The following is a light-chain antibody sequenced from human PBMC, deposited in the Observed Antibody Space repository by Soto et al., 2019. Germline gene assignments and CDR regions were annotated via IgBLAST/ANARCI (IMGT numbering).Light chain of an antibody. V-gene: IGKV3-15*01. Sequence: EIVMTQSPATLSVSPGERATLSCRARQSVSSNLAWYQKKPGQAPRLLIYGASTRATVIPTRFSGSGSGTEFTLTISSLQSEDFAVYYCQQYNNWWTFGQGTRVEIK. CDR3: QQYNNWWT. CDR1: QSVSSN. J-gene: IGKJ1*01. CDR2: GAS.